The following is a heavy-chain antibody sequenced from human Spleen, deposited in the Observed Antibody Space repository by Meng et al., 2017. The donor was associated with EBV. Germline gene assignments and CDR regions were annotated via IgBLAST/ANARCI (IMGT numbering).Heavy chain of an antibody. CDR2: IYYSGST. J-gene: IGHJ4*01. CDR3: TRGNSPGYDY. V-gene: IGHV4-39*07. D-gene: IGHD2/OR15-2a*01. Sequence: LKLQESGPGLVKPSETLFLTCTVSGVSISRSSYYWDWIRQPPGKGLEWIGSIYYSGSTYYNPSLKSRITISVDTAKNQFSLKLSSVTAADTAVYYCTRGNSPGYDYWGHGTLVTVSS. CDR1: GVSISRSSYY.